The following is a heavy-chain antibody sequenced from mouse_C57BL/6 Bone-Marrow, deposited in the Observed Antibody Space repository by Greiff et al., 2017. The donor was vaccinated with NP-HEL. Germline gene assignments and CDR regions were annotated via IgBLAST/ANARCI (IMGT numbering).Heavy chain of an antibody. D-gene: IGHD2-5*01. V-gene: IGHV5-4*03. Sequence: VKLVESGGGLVKPGGSLKLSCAASGFTFSSYAMSWVRQTPEKRLEWVATISDGGSYTYYPDNVKGRFTISRDNAQNNLYLQMSHLKSEDTAMYYCARGDSHYPTLAYWGQGTLVTVSA. CDR3: ARGDSHYPTLAY. J-gene: IGHJ3*01. CDR1: GFTFSSYA. CDR2: ISDGGSYT.